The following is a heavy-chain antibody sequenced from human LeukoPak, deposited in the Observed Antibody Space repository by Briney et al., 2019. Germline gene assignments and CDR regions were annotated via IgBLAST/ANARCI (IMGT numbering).Heavy chain of an antibody. V-gene: IGHV1-2*02. CDR3: ARDAWLVGATNLYYFDH. CDR1: GYTFTDYY. Sequence: ASVKVSCKASGYTFTDYYIHWVRQAPGQGLEWMGWINPSSGGTKYAQKFQGRVTMTRDPSISTAYMELSRLRFDDTAVYYCARDAWLVGATNLYYFDHWGQGTLVTVSS. D-gene: IGHD1-26*01. CDR2: INPSSGGT. J-gene: IGHJ4*02.